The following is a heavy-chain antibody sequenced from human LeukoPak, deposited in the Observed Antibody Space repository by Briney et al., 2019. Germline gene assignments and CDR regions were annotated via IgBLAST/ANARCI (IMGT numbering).Heavy chain of an antibody. CDR2: IWHGGRSQ. CDR3: ARYCSSTSCADAFDI. D-gene: IGHD2-2*01. CDR1: GFTFSSHG. V-gene: IGHV3-33*01. Sequence: PGGSLRLSCVASGFTFSSHGMHWVRQAPGKGLEWVAVIWHGGRSQDYADSVKGRFIVSRDNSKNTMDLQMNSLRAEDTAVYYCARYCSSTSCADAFDIWGQGTMVTVSS. J-gene: IGHJ3*02.